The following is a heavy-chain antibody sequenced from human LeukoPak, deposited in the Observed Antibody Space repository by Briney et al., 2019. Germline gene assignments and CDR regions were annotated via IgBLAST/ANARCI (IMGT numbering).Heavy chain of an antibody. CDR2: ITPFNGNT. V-gene: IGHV1-45*02. D-gene: IGHD3-22*01. Sequence: SVKVSCKASGYTFTYRYLHWVRQAPGQALEWMGWITPFNGNTNYAQKFQDRVTITRDRSMSTAYMELSSLRSEDTAVYYCARGDSSGFARPFDCWGQGTLVTVSS. CDR1: GYTFTYRY. J-gene: IGHJ4*02. CDR3: ARGDSSGFARPFDC.